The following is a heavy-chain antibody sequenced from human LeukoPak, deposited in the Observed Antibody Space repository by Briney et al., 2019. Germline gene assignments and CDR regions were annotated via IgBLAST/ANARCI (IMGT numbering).Heavy chain of an antibody. J-gene: IGHJ4*02. D-gene: IGHD3-10*01. V-gene: IGHV3-30*18. CDR3: AKLVGSLLWFGEFDFDY. CDR1: GFTFSSYG. CDR2: ISYDGSNK. Sequence: PGGSLRLSCAASGFTFSSYGMHWVRQAPGKGLEWVAVISYDGSNKYYADSVKGRFTISRDNPKNTLYLQMNSLRAEDTAVYYCAKLVGSLLWFGEFDFDYWGQGTLVTVSS.